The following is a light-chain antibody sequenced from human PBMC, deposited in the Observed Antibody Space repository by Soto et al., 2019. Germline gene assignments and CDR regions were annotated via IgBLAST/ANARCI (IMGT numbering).Light chain of an antibody. Sequence: EIVMTQSPATLSVSPGEGVTLSCRASQGVVITLAWYQQKPGQTPRLLIYNAFTRATGIPARFSGSGSGTEFTLTINSLQSEDSAVYYCQRYNDWPLTFVGGTKVEVK. CDR3: QRYNDWPLT. CDR2: NAF. J-gene: IGKJ4*01. V-gene: IGKV3-15*01. CDR1: QGVVIT.